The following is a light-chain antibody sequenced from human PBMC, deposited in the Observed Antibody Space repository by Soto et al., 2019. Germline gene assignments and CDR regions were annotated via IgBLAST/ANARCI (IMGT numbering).Light chain of an antibody. CDR1: QSVSGSY. CDR3: QHYDSSLT. CDR2: GAS. Sequence: EIVLTQSPGTLSLSPGERATLSCRASQSVSGSYLAWYQQKPGQGPRLLIFGASNRATGIPDRFSGSGSGTGFTLAISRLKPEYFAVYYCQHYDSSLTFGGGTKVDIK. J-gene: IGKJ4*01. V-gene: IGKV3-20*01.